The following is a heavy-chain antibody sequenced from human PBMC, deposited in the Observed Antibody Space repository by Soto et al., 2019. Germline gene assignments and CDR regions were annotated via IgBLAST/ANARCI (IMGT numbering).Heavy chain of an antibody. J-gene: IGHJ4*02. Sequence: GGSLRLSCAASGFTFSSYAMSWVRQAPGKGLEWVSAISGSGGSTYYADSGKGRFTISRDNSKNTLYLQMNSLRAEDTAVYYCAKDLLPYSSGWFLGYWGQGTLVTVSS. CDR2: ISGSGGST. V-gene: IGHV3-23*01. CDR1: GFTFSSYA. CDR3: AKDLLPYSSGWFLGY. D-gene: IGHD6-19*01.